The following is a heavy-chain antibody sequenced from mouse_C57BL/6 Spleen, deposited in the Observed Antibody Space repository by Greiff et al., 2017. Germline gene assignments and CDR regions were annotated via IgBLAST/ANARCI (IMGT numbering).Heavy chain of an antibody. CDR3: ARHDYDYDYYAMDY. CDR2: IWSDGST. D-gene: IGHD2-4*01. CDR1: GFSLTSYG. V-gene: IGHV2-6-1*01. J-gene: IGHJ4*01. Sequence: VQRVESGPGLVAPSQSLSITCTVSGFSLTSYGVHWVRQPPGKGLEWLVVIWSDGSTTYNSALKSRLSISKDNSKSQVFLKMNSLQTDDTAMYYCARHDYDYDYYAMDYWGQGTSVTVSS.